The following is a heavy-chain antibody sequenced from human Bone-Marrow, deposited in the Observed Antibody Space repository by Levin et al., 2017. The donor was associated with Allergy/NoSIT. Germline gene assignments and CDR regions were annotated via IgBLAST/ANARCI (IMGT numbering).Heavy chain of an antibody. V-gene: IGHV4-34*01. Sequence: SQTLSLTCAVYGGSFSAYYWNWFRQPPGKGLEWIGEINHSETTNYNPSLTSRVTLSVDTSKNQFSLNLSSVTAADTAVYYCATYGDYGSYFQHWGHGTLDTVSS. CDR3: ATYGDYGSYFQH. J-gene: IGHJ1*01. CDR1: GGSFSAYY. CDR2: INHSETT. D-gene: IGHD4-17*01.